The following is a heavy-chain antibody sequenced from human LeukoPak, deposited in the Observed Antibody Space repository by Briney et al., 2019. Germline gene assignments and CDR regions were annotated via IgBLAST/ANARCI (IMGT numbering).Heavy chain of an antibody. V-gene: IGHV1-69*13. CDR2: IIPIFGTA. D-gene: IGHD5-24*01. Sequence: RASVKVSCKASGGTFSSYAISWVRQAPGQGLEWMGGIIPIFGTANYAQKFQGRVTITADESTSTAYMELSSLRSEDTAVYYCARSNPGRDLDYWGQGTLVTVSS. J-gene: IGHJ4*02. CDR3: ARSNPGRDLDY. CDR1: GGTFSSYA.